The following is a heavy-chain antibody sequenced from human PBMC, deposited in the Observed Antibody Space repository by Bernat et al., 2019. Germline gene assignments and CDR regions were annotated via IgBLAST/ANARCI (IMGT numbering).Heavy chain of an antibody. V-gene: IGHV3-23*01. J-gene: IGHJ6*02. D-gene: IGHD6-13*01. CDR3: AKGDSSSWIYYYGMDV. Sequence: EVQLLESGGGLVQPGGSVRLSCAASGFTFNTYAMSWVRQAPGKGLEWVPAIISSGTSTYYADSVKGRFTISRDNSKNTLYLQMNSLRAEDTAVYYCAKGDSSSWIYYYGMDVWGQGTTVTVSS. CDR2: IISSGTST. CDR1: GFTFNTYA.